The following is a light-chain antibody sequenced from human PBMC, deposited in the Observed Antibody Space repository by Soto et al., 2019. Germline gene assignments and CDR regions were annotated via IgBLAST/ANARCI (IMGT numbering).Light chain of an antibody. V-gene: IGKV3-11*01. CDR3: HQRQSWPRT. CDR1: QYINTR. Sequence: EIVLTQSPATLSSFXGXXXXXXXXASQYINTRLAWYQHRPGQAPRLLIYQTSLRAAGIPARFSASGSGTDFTLTISDVQPEDFALYYCHQRQSWPRTFGQGTKVDI. CDR2: QTS. J-gene: IGKJ1*01.